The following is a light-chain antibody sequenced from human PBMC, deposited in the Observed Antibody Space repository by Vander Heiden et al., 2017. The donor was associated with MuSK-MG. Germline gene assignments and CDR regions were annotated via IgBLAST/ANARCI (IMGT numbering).Light chain of an antibody. J-gene: IGLJ2*01. CDR1: SSNIGAGYD. CDR3: QSYDSSLSGWVI. Sequence: QSVLTQPPSVSGAPGQRVTISCTGSSSNIGAGYDVHWYQQRPGTAPKLLIYGNNNRPSGVPDRFSGSRSGTSASLAITGLQAEDEADYYCQSYDSSLSGWVIFGGGTKLTVL. CDR2: GNN. V-gene: IGLV1-40*01.